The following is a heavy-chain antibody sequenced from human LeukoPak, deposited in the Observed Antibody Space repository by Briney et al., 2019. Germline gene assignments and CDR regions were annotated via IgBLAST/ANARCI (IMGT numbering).Heavy chain of an antibody. CDR2: ISYDGSNK. D-gene: IGHD2/OR15-2a*01. CDR3: AKNLFNPLRPA. J-gene: IGHJ5*02. CDR1: GFTFSSYA. V-gene: IGHV3-30-3*01. Sequence: PGRSLRLSCAASGFTFSSYAMHWVRQAPGKGLEWVAVISYDGSNKYYADSVKGRFTISRDNSKNTLYLQMNSLRAEDTAVYYCAKNLFNPLRPAWGRGILVTVSS.